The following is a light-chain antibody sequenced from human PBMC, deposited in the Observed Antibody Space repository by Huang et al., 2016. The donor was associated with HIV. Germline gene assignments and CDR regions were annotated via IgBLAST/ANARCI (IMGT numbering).Light chain of an antibody. CDR3: QQYGSSPTT. Sequence: EILLTQSPGTLSLSPGERVTLTCRASQSVGRSSLAWYQQQPGRAPTLLVYDASRRASDIPDRFSGSGSGTDFTLTIARLEPQDFAVYYCQQYGSSPTTFGQGTKVEI. J-gene: IGKJ1*01. V-gene: IGKV3-20*01. CDR2: DAS. CDR1: QSVGRSS.